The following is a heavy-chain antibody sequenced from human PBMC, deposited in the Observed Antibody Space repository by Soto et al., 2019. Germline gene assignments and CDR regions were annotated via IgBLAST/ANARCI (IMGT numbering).Heavy chain of an antibody. D-gene: IGHD6-19*01. J-gene: IGHJ4*02. CDR2: ISGSGGST. V-gene: IGHV3-23*01. CDR1: GFTFSSYA. Sequence: HPGGSLRLSCAASGFTFSSYAMSWVRQGPGKGLEWVSAISGSGGSTYYADSVKGRFTISRDNSKNTLYLQMNSLRAEDTAVYYCAKTAVAGPRALDYWGQGTLVTVSS. CDR3: AKTAVAGPRALDY.